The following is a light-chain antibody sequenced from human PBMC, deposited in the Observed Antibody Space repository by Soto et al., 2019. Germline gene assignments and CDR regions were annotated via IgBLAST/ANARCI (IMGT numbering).Light chain of an antibody. Sequence: EIVLTQSPATLSVSPGERATLSCRASQSVSNNLAWYQQKSGQAPRLLIYHASTRATGIPARFSGSGSGTKLTLTISSLQSEDFAVYYCQQYNEWPLTFGGGTKVEIK. CDR2: HAS. J-gene: IGKJ4*01. V-gene: IGKV3-15*01. CDR3: QQYNEWPLT. CDR1: QSVSNN.